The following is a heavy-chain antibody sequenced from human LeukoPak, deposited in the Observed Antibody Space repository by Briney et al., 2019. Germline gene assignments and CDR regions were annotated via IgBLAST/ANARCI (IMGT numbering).Heavy chain of an antibody. D-gene: IGHD2-8*01. CDR1: GGSISSSSYY. J-gene: IGHJ4*02. CDR3: ARGKRYCTNGVCYFDY. Sequence: SETLSLTCTVSGGSISSSSYYWGWIRQPPGKGLEWIGSIYYSGSTNYNPSLKSRVTISVDTSKNQFSLKLSSVTAADTAVYYCARGKRYCTNGVCYFDYWGQGTLVTVSS. CDR2: IYYSGST. V-gene: IGHV4-39*07.